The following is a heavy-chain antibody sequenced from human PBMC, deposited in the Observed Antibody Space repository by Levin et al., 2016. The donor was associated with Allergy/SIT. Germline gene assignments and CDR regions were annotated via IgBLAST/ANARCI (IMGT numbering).Heavy chain of an antibody. CDR3: ARSDKYCGGDCPWAFDI. Sequence: ASVKVSCKASGYTFTSYGISWVRQAPGQGLEWMGWISAYNGNTNYAQKLQGRVTMTTDTSTSTAYMELRSLRSDDTAVYYCARSDKYCGGDCPWAFDIWGQGTMVTVSS. CDR2: ISAYNGNT. CDR1: GYTFTSYG. D-gene: IGHD2-21*02. V-gene: IGHV1-18*01. J-gene: IGHJ3*02.